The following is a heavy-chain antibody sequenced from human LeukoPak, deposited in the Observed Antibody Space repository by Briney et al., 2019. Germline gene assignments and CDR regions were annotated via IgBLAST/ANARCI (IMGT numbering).Heavy chain of an antibody. J-gene: IGHJ4*02. D-gene: IGHD2-2*01. Sequence: GGSLRLSCAASGFPFSNAWMSWVRQAPGKGLEWVARIKSKTDGETTDYAAPVKGTFTISRDDSKNTLYLQMNSLKTEDTAVYYCTTVLPAVIYFDYWGQGTLVTVSS. CDR1: GFPFSNAW. CDR3: TTVLPAVIYFDY. V-gene: IGHV3-15*01. CDR2: IKSKTDGETT.